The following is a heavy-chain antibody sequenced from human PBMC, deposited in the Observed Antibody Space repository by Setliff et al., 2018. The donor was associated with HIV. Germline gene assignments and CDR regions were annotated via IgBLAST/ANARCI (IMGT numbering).Heavy chain of an antibody. J-gene: IGHJ4*02. D-gene: IGHD5-12*01. Sequence: GGSLRLSCTFYGFGFNSYGMHWVRQAPGKGLEWVASIWYDERHKYHSDSVKGRFTISRDNSKNTLYLEMNRLRIDDTAVYYCARLSRPRLPTAGPYFLDSWGQGTLVTVSS. V-gene: IGHV3-33*08. CDR3: ARLSRPRLPTAGPYFLDS. CDR1: GFGFNSYG. CDR2: IWYDERHK.